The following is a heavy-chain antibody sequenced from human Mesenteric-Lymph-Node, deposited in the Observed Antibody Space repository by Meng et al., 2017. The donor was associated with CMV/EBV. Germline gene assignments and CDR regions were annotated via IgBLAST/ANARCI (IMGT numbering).Heavy chain of an antibody. V-gene: IGHV1-69*04. Sequence: KAYGGTFSTYVISWVRQAPGQGLEWMGRIIPIFGIANYAQKFQGRVTITADKSTSTAYMELSSLRSEDTAMYYCARDLEIPVAGPFDSWGQGTLVTVSS. CDR1: GGTFSTYV. J-gene: IGHJ4*02. D-gene: IGHD6-19*01. CDR2: IIPIFGIA. CDR3: ARDLEIPVAGPFDS.